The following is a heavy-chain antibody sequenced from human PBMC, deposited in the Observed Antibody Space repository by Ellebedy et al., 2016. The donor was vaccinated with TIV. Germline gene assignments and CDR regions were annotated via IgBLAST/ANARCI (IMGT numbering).Heavy chain of an antibody. D-gene: IGHD5-12*01. J-gene: IGHJ3*02. CDR2: IGTAGDT. Sequence: GESLKISCAASGFTFSSYDMHWVRQATGKGLEWVSAIGTAGDTYYPGSVKGRFTISRENAKNSLYLQMNSLSAGDTAVYYCAREAHDGYSGSSRAFDIWGQGTMVTVSS. CDR3: AREAHDGYSGSSRAFDI. CDR1: GFTFSSYD. V-gene: IGHV3-13*01.